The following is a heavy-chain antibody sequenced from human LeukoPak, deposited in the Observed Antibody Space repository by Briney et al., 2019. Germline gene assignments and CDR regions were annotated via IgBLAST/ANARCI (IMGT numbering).Heavy chain of an antibody. J-gene: IGHJ4*02. CDR2: INPSGGST. CDR1: VYTFTSYY. Sequence: ASVKVSFKASVYTFTSYYMHWVRQAPGQGLEWMGIINPSGGSTSYAQKFQGRVTMTRDTYTSTDYMELRSLRSEGTGVYYCASPSYSDFWSGFSPLEYWGQGTLVTVSS. D-gene: IGHD3-3*01. CDR3: ASPSYSDFWSGFSPLEY. V-gene: IGHV1-46*01.